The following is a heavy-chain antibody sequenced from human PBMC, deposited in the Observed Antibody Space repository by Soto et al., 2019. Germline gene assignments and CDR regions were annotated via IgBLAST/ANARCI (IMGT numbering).Heavy chain of an antibody. D-gene: IGHD4-17*01. CDR2: IYYSGST. V-gene: IGHV4-59*01. CDR1: GGSISSYY. J-gene: IGHJ6*03. Sequence: SETLSLTCTVSGGSISSYYWSWIRQPPGKGLEWIGYIYYSGSTNYNPSLKSRVTISVDTSKNQFSLKLSSVTAADTAVYYCARGLSVTTPNTYYYYYYMDVWGKGTTVTVSS. CDR3: ARGLSVTTPNTYYYYYYMDV.